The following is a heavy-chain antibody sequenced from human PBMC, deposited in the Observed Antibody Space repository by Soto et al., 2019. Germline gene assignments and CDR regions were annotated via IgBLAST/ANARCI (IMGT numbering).Heavy chain of an antibody. J-gene: IGHJ3*02. CDR1: GFTFSNYS. CDR3: LVVASI. D-gene: IGHD2-2*01. V-gene: IGHV3-48*01. CDR2: ISSSGSTI. Sequence: EVQLVESGGGLVQPGGSLRLSCAASGFTFSNYSMNCVRQAPGKGLEWVSYISSSGSTIYYADSVKGRFTISRDNAKNSLGLQTNSLRGDDTGLYYCLVVASIWGQGTMVTVSS.